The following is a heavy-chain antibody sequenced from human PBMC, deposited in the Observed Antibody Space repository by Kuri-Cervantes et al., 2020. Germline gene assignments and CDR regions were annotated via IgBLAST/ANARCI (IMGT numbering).Heavy chain of an antibody. CDR3: ARDWGYYDSSGYYYGTTDNWFDP. D-gene: IGHD3-22*01. CDR1: GGSFSGYY. Sequence: SETLSLTCAVYGGSFSGYYWSWIRQPPGKGLEWIGEINHSGSTNYNPSLKSRVTISVDTSKNQFSLKLSSVTAADTAVYYRARDWGYYDSSGYYYGTTDNWFDPWGQGTLVTVSS. CDR2: INHSGST. J-gene: IGHJ5*02. V-gene: IGHV4-34*01.